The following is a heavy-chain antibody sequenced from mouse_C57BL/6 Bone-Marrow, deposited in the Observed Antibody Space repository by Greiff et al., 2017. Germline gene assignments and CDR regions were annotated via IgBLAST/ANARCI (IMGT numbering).Heavy chain of an antibody. CDR3: ARDLLWLRRGCFDY. J-gene: IGHJ2*01. CDR2: ISDGGSYT. Sequence: EVQVVESGGGLVKPGGSLKLSCAASGFTFSSYAMSWVRQTPEKRLEWVATISDGGSYTYYPDNVQGRFTISRDNAKNNLYLQMSHLKSEYTAMYYCARDLLWLRRGCFDYWGQGTTLTVSS. D-gene: IGHD2-2*01. V-gene: IGHV5-4*01. CDR1: GFTFSSYA.